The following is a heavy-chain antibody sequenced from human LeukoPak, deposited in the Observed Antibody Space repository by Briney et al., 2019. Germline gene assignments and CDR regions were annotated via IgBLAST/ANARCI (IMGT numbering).Heavy chain of an antibody. V-gene: IGHV1-2*04. CDR3: ALGYYDSSGYDY. J-gene: IGHJ4*02. Sequence: ASVKVSCKASGYTFTGYYMHWVRQAPGQGLEWMGWINPNSGGTNYAQKFQGWVTMTRDTSISTAYMELSRLRSDDTAVYYCALGYYDSSGYDYWGQGTLVTVSP. CDR2: INPNSGGT. CDR1: GYTFTGYY. D-gene: IGHD3-22*01.